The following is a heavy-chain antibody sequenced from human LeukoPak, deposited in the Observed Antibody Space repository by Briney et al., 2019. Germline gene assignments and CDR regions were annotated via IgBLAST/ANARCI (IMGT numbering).Heavy chain of an antibody. D-gene: IGHD6-13*01. CDR1: GYTFTSYY. V-gene: IGHV1-46*01. Sequence: GASVKVSCKASGYTFTSYYMHWVRQAPGQGLEWMGIINPSGGSTSYAQKFQGRVTMTRDMSTSTVYMELSSLRSEDTAVYYCARKGSSSRYRVYYYYYYYMDVWGKGTTVTVSS. J-gene: IGHJ6*03. CDR3: ARKGSSSRYRVYYYYYYYMDV. CDR2: INPSGGST.